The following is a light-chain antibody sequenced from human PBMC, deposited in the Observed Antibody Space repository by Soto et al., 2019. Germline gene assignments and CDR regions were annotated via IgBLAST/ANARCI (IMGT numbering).Light chain of an antibody. J-gene: IGLJ3*02. CDR3: CCPSTSITCR. CDR1: SSDVGGYNF. Sequence: QSALTQTASVSGSPGQSITISCTGTSSDVGGYNFVSWYQQHPGKAPKLIIHEVTNRPSGVSGRFSGSKSGNTAFLTISGRLAEDEAVYYCCCPSTSITCRFGGGAKLPVV. V-gene: IGLV2-14*03. CDR2: EVT.